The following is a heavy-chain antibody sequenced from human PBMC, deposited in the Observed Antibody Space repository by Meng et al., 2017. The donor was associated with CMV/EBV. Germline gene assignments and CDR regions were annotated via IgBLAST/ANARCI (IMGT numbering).Heavy chain of an antibody. CDR2: IRYDGSNK. Sequence: GESLKISCAASGFTFSSYGMHWVRQAPGKGLEWVAFIRYDGSNKYYADSVKGRFTISRDNSKNTLYLQMNSLRAEDTAIYYCATSKDSPGNDWGQGTLVTVSS. CDR1: GFTFSSYG. D-gene: IGHD2/OR15-2a*01. J-gene: IGHJ4*02. V-gene: IGHV3-30*02. CDR3: ATSKDSPGND.